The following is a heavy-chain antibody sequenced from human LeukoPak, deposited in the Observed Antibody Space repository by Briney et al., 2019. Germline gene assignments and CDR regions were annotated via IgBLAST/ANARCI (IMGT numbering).Heavy chain of an antibody. CDR2: IWYDGGSTK. D-gene: IGHD3-22*01. CDR3: ARVSGYYESSGYYQDNWFDP. V-gene: IGHV3-33*01. J-gene: IGHJ5*02. CDR1: GFAFSNYG. Sequence: GGSLRLSCEASGFAFSNYGMHWVRQAPGKGLEWVAVIWYDGGSTKYYADSVKGRFTISRDNSKNTLYLQMNSLRAEDTAVYYCARVSGYYESSGYYQDNWFDPWGQGTLVTVSS.